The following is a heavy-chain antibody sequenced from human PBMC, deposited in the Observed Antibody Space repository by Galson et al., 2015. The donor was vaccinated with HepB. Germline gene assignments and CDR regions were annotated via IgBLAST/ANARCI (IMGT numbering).Heavy chain of an antibody. J-gene: IGHJ3*02. V-gene: IGHV1-69*06. CDR2: IIPIFGTA. Sequence: SVKVSCKASGGTFSSYAISWVRQAPGQGLEWMGGIIPIFGTANYAQKFQGRVTITADKSTSTAYMELSSLRSEDTAVYYCARLSSWTRPFEDIVARDIWGQGTMVTVSS. D-gene: IGHD5-12*01. CDR1: GGTFSSYA. CDR3: ARLSSWTRPFEDIVARDI.